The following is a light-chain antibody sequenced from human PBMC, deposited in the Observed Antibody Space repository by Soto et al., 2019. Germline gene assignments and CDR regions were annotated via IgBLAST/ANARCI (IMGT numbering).Light chain of an antibody. J-gene: IGKJ1*01. CDR3: QQYGSSRWT. CDR2: GAS. V-gene: IGKV3-20*01. CDR1: QSVSSSY. Sequence: EIVLTQSPGTLSLSPGERATLSCRASQSVSSSYLAWYQQKPGQAPRLLIYGASSRATGIPDRFSGSGSGTDVTLTISRLETEDFAVYYCQQYGSSRWTFGQGTKVEIK.